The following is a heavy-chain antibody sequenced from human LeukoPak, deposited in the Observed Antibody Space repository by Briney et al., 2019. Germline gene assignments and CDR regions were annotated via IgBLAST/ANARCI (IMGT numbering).Heavy chain of an antibody. CDR3: ARGGGSVPAATRGAFDI. D-gene: IGHD2-2*01. CDR1: GGSISSYY. CDR2: IYTSGST. J-gene: IGHJ3*02. V-gene: IGHV4-4*07. Sequence: SETLSLTCTVSGGSISSYYWSWIRQPAGKGLEWIGRIYTSGSTNYNPSLKSRVTMSVGTSKNQFSLKLSSVTAADTAVYYCARGGGSVPAATRGAFDIWGQGTMVTVSS.